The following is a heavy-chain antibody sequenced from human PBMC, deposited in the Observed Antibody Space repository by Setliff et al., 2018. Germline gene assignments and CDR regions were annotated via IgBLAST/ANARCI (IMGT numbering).Heavy chain of an antibody. CDR2: IIPIFGTA. CDR1: GGTFSSYA. J-gene: IGHJ4*02. Sequence: GASVKVSCKASGGTFSSYAISWVRQAPGQGLEWMGGIIPIFGTANYAQKFQGRVTITADKSTSTAYMELSSLRSEDTAVYYCASNIHGYGHRRLDYWGQGTLVTVSS. D-gene: IGHD5-18*01. V-gene: IGHV1-69*06. CDR3: ASNIHGYGHRRLDY.